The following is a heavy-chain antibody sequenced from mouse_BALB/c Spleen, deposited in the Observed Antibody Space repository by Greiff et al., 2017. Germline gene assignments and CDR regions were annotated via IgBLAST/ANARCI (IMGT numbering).Heavy chain of an antibody. CDR2: ISYSGST. V-gene: IGHV3-2*02. J-gene: IGHJ2*01. Sequence: EVQRVESGPGLVKPSQSLSLTCTVTGYSITSDYAWNWIRQFPGKKLGWMGYISYSGSTSYNPSLKSRISITRDTSKNQFFLQLNSVTTEDTATYYCARVPPNWDFDYWGQGTTLTVSS. CDR3: ARVPPNWDFDY. CDR1: GYSITSDYA. D-gene: IGHD4-1*01.